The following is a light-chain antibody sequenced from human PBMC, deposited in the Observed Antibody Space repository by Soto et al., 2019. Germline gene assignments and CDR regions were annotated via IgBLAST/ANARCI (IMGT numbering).Light chain of an antibody. Sequence: EVVMTQSPATLSLSPGERAPLSCRASQSVTSNYLAWYQQKPGQAPRLLIFGASIRATGLPDRFSGGGSGTDFTLTISRLEPEDFAVYYCQQYGSSPGTFGQGTKVDIK. V-gene: IGKV3-20*01. CDR1: QSVTSNY. J-gene: IGKJ1*01. CDR3: QQYGSSPGT. CDR2: GAS.